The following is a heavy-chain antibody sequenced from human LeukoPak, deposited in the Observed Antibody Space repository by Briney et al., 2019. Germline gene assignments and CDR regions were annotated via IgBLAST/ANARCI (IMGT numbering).Heavy chain of an antibody. J-gene: IGHJ4*02. V-gene: IGHV1-2*02. CDR1: GNTFTDYY. CDR3: ARGLDY. Sequence: SVKVSCKASGNTFTDYYMHWVRQAPGQGLEWMGWINPNSGVTIYAQKFQGRVTMTRNTSISTAYMELGRLTSADTAVYYCARGLDYWGQGTLVTVSS. D-gene: IGHD2-21*01. CDR2: INPNSGVT.